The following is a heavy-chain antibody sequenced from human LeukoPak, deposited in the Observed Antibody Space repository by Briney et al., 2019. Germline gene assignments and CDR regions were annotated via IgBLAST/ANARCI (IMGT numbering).Heavy chain of an antibody. D-gene: IGHD3-10*01. CDR2: ISGSGGST. CDR3: AKDGVPNYYGSGSYLDY. J-gene: IGHJ4*02. CDR1: GFTFSSYA. Sequence: GGSLRLSCAASGFTFSSYAMSWVRQAPGKGLEWDSAISGSGGSTYYADSVKGRFTISRDNSKNTLYPQMNSLRAEDTAVYYCAKDGVPNYYGSGSYLDYWGQGTLVTVSS. V-gene: IGHV3-23*01.